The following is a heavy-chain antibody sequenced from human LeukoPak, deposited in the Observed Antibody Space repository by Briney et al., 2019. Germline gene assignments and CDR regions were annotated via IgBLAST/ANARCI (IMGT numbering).Heavy chain of an antibody. CDR3: ARANYYYDSSGYSYYFDY. V-gene: IGHV1-18*04. CDR1: GYTFTGYY. Sequence: ASVKVSCKASGYTFTGYYMHWVRQAPGQGLEWMGWISAYNGNTNYAQKLQGRVTMTTDTSTSTAYMELRSLRSDDTAVYYCARANYYYDSSGYSYYFDYWGQGTLVTVSS. J-gene: IGHJ4*02. D-gene: IGHD3-22*01. CDR2: ISAYNGNT.